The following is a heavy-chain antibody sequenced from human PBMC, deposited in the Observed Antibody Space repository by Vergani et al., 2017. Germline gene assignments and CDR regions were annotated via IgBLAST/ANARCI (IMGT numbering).Heavy chain of an antibody. D-gene: IGHD1-14*01. J-gene: IGHJ5*02. V-gene: IGHV3-33*08. CDR3: ARDLRLLYNRFDP. CDR1: GFTFSSHA. Sequence: QVQLVESGGGVVQPGRSLRLSCAASGFTFSSHAMHWVRQAPGKGLEWVAVTWYDGNNKQYADSVKGRFTISRDNSKSTMYLQMNSLRDEDTGVYYCARDLRLLYNRFDPWGQGTLVTVSS. CDR2: TWYDGNNK.